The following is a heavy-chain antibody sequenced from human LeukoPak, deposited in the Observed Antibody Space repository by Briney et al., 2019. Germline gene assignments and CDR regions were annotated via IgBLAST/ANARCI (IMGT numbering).Heavy chain of an antibody. D-gene: IGHD1-14*01. CDR3: ARSNPNKNALDL. CDR1: GFTLNSYL. Sequence: QPGGSLRLSCAASGFTLNSYLMSWVRQAPGRGLEWVANIKKDGSEESYLDSVKGRFTVSRDNAKNSLLLQMNSLRGEDTAVYYCARSNPNKNALDLWGQGTMVTISS. J-gene: IGHJ3*01. V-gene: IGHV3-7*01. CDR2: IKKDGSEE.